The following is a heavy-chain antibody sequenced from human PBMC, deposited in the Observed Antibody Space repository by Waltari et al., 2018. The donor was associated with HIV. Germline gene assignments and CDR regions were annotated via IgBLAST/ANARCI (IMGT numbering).Heavy chain of an antibody. CDR3: AKPGGLGYANLDY. CDR1: GFTFSRYG. V-gene: IGHV3-30*18. J-gene: IGHJ4*02. Sequence: QVQLVESGGGVVQPGRSLRLSCAASGFTFSRYGMHWVRKAPGKGLEWVAVISYDGSNKYYADSVKGRFTISRDNSKNTLYLQMNSLRAEDTAVYYCAKPGGLGYANLDYWGQGTLVTVSS. D-gene: IGHD3-16*01. CDR2: ISYDGSNK.